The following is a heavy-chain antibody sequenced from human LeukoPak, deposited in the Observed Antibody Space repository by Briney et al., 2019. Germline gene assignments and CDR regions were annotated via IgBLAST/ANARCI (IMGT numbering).Heavy chain of an antibody. D-gene: IGHD3-22*01. CDR2: INPNSGGT. CDR3: AREWLRAYYYDSSGYNTEIDY. V-gene: IGHV1-2*06. CDR1: GYTFTSYD. J-gene: IGHJ4*02. Sequence: ASVKVSCKASGYTFTSYDINWVRQATGQGLEWMGRINPNSGGTNYAQKFQGRVTMTRDTSISTAYMELSRLRSDDTAVYYCAREWLRAYYYDSSGYNTEIDYWGQGTLVTVSS.